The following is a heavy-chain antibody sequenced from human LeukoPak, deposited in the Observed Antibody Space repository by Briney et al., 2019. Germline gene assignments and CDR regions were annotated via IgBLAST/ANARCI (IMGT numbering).Heavy chain of an antibody. D-gene: IGHD2-21*01. CDR1: GFTINNYA. Sequence: GGSLRLSCAASGFTINNYAMTWVRQAPGNGLVWVSVISGHGGGTYYADSVKGRFTISRDNSKNTLYLQMNSLRAEDTALYYCAKPGEASNYYFDYWGQGALVTVSS. CDR3: AKPGEASNYYFDY. V-gene: IGHV3-23*01. CDR2: ISGHGGGT. J-gene: IGHJ4*02.